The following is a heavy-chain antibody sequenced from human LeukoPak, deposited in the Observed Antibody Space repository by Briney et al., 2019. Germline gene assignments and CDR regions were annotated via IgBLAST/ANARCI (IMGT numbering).Heavy chain of an antibody. CDR1: GFTFSSYS. J-gene: IGHJ2*01. D-gene: IGHD7-27*01. V-gene: IGHV3-21*01. CDR2: IDTSTTYM. CDR3: AREAGTGERWYFDL. Sequence: GGSQRLSCAASGFTFSSYSMNWVRQAPGKGLEWVSSIDTSTTYMTYADSVKGRFTISRDNARNSLYLQMNSLRAEDTAVYYCAREAGTGERWYFDLWGRGTLVTVSS.